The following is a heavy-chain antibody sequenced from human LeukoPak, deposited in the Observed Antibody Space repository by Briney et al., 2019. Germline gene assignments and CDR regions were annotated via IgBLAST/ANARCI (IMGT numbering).Heavy chain of an antibody. CDR1: GGSISSYY. V-gene: IGHV4-59*08. J-gene: IGHJ4*02. CDR2: IYYGGST. CDR3: AGALAAAGTSFDY. D-gene: IGHD6-13*01. Sequence: KPSETLSLTCTVSGGSISSYYWSWMRQPPGKGLEWIGYIYYGGSTNYNPSLKSRVTISVDTSKNQFSLKLSSVTAADTAVYYCAGALAAAGTSFDYWGQGTLVTVSS.